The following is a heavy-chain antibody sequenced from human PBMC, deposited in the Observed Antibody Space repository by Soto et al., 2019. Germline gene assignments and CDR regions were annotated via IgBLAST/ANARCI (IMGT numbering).Heavy chain of an antibody. V-gene: IGHV3-30*18. CDR1: GFTFSSYG. J-gene: IGHJ4*02. Sequence: GGSLRLSCAASGFTFSSYGMHWVRQAPGKGLEWVAVISYDGSNKYYADSVKGRFTISRDNSKNTLYLQMNSLRAEDTAVYYCAKDEERVIVAYWGQGTLVTVSS. D-gene: IGHD3-16*02. CDR2: ISYDGSNK. CDR3: AKDEERVIVAY.